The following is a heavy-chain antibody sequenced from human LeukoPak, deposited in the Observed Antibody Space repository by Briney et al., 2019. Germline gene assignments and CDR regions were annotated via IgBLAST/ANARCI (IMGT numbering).Heavy chain of an antibody. Sequence: ASVKVSCKASGYTFTSYDINWVRQATGQGLEWMGWMNPNSGNTGYAQKFQGRVTITRNTSISTAYMELSSLRSEDTAVYYCARMGGDYYDSSGYYYPYWGQGTLVTVSS. D-gene: IGHD3-22*01. CDR1: GYTFTSYD. V-gene: IGHV1-8*03. CDR3: ARMGGDYYDSSGYYYPY. J-gene: IGHJ4*02. CDR2: MNPNSGNT.